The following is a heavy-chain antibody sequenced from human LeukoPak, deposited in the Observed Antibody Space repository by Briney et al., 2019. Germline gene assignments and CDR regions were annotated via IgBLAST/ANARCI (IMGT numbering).Heavy chain of an antibody. CDR1: GGSISSYY. J-gene: IGHJ4*02. V-gene: IGHV4-59*01. Sequence: SETLSLTCTVSGGSISSYYWSWIRQPPGKGLEWIGYIYYSGSTNYNPSLKSRVTISVDTSKNQFPLKLSSVTAADTAVYYCARTPRAYSSGWYALDSWGQGTLVTVSS. CDR3: ARTPRAYSSGWYALDS. CDR2: IYYSGST. D-gene: IGHD6-19*01.